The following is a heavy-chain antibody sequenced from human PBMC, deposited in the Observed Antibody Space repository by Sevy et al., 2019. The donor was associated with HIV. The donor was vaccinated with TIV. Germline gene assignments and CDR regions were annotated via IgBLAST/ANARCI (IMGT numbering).Heavy chain of an antibody. CDR2: IRHDGNNK. CDR1: GFIFSNYA. D-gene: IGHD5-18*01. J-gene: IGHJ4*02. CDR3: AKESGYAYGHDY. Sequence: GGSLRLSCAASGFIFSNYAMHWVRQAPGKGLEWVAFIRHDGNNKYYIDSMKGRFTISRDNSKNTVFLQMNSLRADDTAMYYCAKESGYAYGHDYWGQGTLVTVSS. V-gene: IGHV3-30*02.